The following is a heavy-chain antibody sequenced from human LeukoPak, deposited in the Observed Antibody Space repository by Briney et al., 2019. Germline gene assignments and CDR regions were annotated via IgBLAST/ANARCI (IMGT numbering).Heavy chain of an antibody. V-gene: IGHV3-7*01. J-gene: IGHJ4*02. D-gene: IGHD3-16*01. CDR3: ARDALGSLDY. CDR1: GFTFRSYW. CDR2: IKQDESEK. Sequence: GGSLRLSCAASGFTFRSYWMAWVRQVPGKGPEWVANIKQDESEKYYLDSVKGRFTISRDNAKNSLFLRMNSLRVEDTAVYYCARDALGSLDYWGQGTLVTVSS.